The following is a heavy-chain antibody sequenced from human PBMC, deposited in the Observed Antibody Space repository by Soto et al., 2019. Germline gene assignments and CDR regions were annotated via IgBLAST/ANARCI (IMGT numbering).Heavy chain of an antibody. CDR3: ARPILQATGRSFEF. J-gene: IGHJ4*02. CDR1: GYTFTTYW. CDR2: IYPGDSET. D-gene: IGHD3-3*02. V-gene: IGHV5-51*01. Sequence: ESLKISCTGSGYTFTTYWIAWVRQMPGKGLEWMGIIYPGDSETTYSPSFQGQVTISADKSISTAYLQWRSLRASDTAMYYCARPILQATGRSFEFWGQGTLVTVSS.